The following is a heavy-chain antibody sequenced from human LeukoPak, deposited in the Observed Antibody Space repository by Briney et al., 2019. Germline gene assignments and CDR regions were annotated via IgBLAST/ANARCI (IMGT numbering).Heavy chain of an antibody. CDR3: ARGLLGDYDYVWGSYRPPRYYFDY. Sequence: SETLSLTCTVSGGSISSSSYYWGWIRQPPGKGLEWIGSIYYSGSTYYNPSLKSRVTISVDTSKNQFSLKLSSVTAADTAVYYCARGLLGDYDYVWGSYRPPRYYFDYWGQGTLVTVSS. CDR1: GGSISSSSYY. D-gene: IGHD3-16*02. CDR2: IYYSGST. J-gene: IGHJ4*02. V-gene: IGHV4-39*07.